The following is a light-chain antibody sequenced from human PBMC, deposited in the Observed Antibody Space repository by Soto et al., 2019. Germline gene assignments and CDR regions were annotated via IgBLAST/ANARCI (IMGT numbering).Light chain of an antibody. CDR3: ATWDDSLKGV. CDR2: TNN. CDR1: TSNIGSHS. Sequence: QSVLTQPPSASGTPGQRLTISCSGSTSNIGSHSVNWYQYLPGTAPKLLIKTNNQRPSGVPDRFSGYKSDTSAFLLISGLQSADEADYYCATWDDSLKGVFGTGTKLTGL. J-gene: IGLJ1*01. V-gene: IGLV1-44*01.